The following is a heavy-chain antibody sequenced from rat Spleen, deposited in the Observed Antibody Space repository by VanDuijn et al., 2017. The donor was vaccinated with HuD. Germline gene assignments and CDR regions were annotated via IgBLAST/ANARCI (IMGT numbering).Heavy chain of an antibody. D-gene: IGHD1-1*01. J-gene: IGHJ2*01. CDR1: GFTFNSYD. CDR3: ARHPDYSNYFDY. Sequence: EVQVVESGGGLVQPGGSLKLSCAASGFTFNSYDMAWVRQAPTKGLEWVASISSSGGSTYYRDSVKGRFTVSRDNAKSTLYLQMDSLRSEDTATYYCARHPDYSNYFDYWGQGVMVTVSS. CDR2: ISSSGGST. V-gene: IGHV5-25*01.